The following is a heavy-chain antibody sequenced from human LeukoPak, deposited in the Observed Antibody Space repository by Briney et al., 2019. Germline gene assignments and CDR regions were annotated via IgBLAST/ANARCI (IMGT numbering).Heavy chain of an antibody. V-gene: IGHV3-7*04. D-gene: IGHD3-3*01. Sequence: GGSLRLSCAASRFTFSNYYMAWVRQAPGKGLEWVANIKQDGSEKYYGGSVKGRFTISRDNAKNSLYLQLNSLRVEDTAVYFCAGGYGFLIESWGQGTLVTVSS. CDR1: RFTFSNYY. CDR3: AGGYGFLIES. CDR2: IKQDGSEK. J-gene: IGHJ4*02.